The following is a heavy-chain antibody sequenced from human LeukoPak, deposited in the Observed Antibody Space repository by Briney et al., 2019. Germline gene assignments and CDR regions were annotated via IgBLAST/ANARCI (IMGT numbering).Heavy chain of an antibody. J-gene: IGHJ6*02. CDR3: ATRIAAARHYYYYGMDV. Sequence: SVSDNYMTWVRQPPGKGLEWIGSIYYSGSTYYNPSLKSRVTISVDTSKNQFSLKLSSVTAADTAVYYCATRIAAARHYYYYGMDVWGQGTTVTVSS. CDR2: IYYSGST. V-gene: IGHV4-39*07. D-gene: IGHD6-13*01. CDR1: SVSDNY.